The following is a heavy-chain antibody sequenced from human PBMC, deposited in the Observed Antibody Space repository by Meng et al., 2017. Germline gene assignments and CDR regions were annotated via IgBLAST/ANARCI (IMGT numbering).Heavy chain of an antibody. Sequence: SSVKVSCQASGGSFSSYAISWVRQAPGQGREWMGGIIPIFGTANYAQKFQGRVTITADKSTSPDYMELSSLRSEDTAVYYWARVVAVAGTVDDWGQGTLVTVSS. CDR1: GGSFSSYA. CDR2: IIPIFGTA. J-gene: IGHJ4*02. CDR3: ARVVAVAGTVDD. D-gene: IGHD6-19*01. V-gene: IGHV1-69*06.